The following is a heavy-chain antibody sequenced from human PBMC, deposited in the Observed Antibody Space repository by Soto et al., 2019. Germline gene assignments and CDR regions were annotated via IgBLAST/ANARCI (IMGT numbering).Heavy chain of an antibody. CDR1: GGPVRDAYSY. D-gene: IGHD1-1*01. CDR2: LSYTGST. Sequence: QVLLQESGPQLVNPSQPLSLTCTVSGGPVRDAYSYWTWIRQPPGKGLEWMGYLSYTGSTYYNPSVRNRASISGDESSNHWAMRLSSVTAADTAVYYCARELEGAVFATWGSGTLVTVSS. V-gene: IGHV4-30-4*01. J-gene: IGHJ3*02. CDR3: ARELEGAVFAT.